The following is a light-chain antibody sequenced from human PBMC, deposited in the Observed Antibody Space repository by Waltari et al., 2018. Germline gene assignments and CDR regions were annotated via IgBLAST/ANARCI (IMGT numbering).Light chain of an antibody. J-gene: IGKJ4*01. CDR2: MAS. CDR3: QQYFGFPLT. Sequence: TCRAVQSISDFVAWFQKKPEEAPKVLNMMASNLESGVPSRFSVSGSGTDFTLTISSLQPDDFGTYYCQQYFGFPLTFGVWTKVEI. CDR1: QSISDF. V-gene: IGKV1-5*03.